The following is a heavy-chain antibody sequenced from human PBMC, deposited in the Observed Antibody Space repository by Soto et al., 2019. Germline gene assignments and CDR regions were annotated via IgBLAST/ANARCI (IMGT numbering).Heavy chain of an antibody. Sequence: APVKVSCKASGYTFTSYGISWARPAPGQGLEWMGWISAYNGNTNYAQKLQGRVNMTTDTSTSTAYMELRSLRSDDTAVYYCARGSGVVGGGGAFDIWGQGTMVTVSS. CDR3: ARGSGVVGGGGAFDI. CDR1: GYTFTSYG. J-gene: IGHJ3*02. V-gene: IGHV1-18*01. CDR2: ISAYNGNT. D-gene: IGHD2-15*01.